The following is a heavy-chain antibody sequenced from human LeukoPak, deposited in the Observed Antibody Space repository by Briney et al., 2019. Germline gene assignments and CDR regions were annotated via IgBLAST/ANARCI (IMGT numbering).Heavy chain of an antibody. CDR3: ARDCSGGSCYLGDQ. CDR2: ISRDATTT. Sequence: GGSLRLPCAASGFTFSSFRMHWVRQVPGKGLVWVSHISRDATTTHYADSVRGRFTISRDNAKNTLYLQMNSLRADDMAVYYCARDCSGGSCYLGDQWGQGTLVTVSS. V-gene: IGHV3-74*01. J-gene: IGHJ4*02. CDR1: GFTFSSFR. D-gene: IGHD2-15*01.